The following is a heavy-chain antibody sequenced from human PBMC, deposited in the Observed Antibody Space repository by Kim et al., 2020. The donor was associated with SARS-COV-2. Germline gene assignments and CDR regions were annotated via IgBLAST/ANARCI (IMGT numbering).Heavy chain of an antibody. CDR2: FNPNSGGT. J-gene: IGHJ4*02. CDR3: ARDGDFWSGSLDY. CDR1: EYTFTGYY. Sequence: ASVKVSCKASEYTFTGYYMHWVRQAPGQGLEWMGWFNPNSGGTNYAQKFQGRVTMTRDTSISTAYMELSRLRSDDTAVYYCARDGDFWSGSLDYWGQGTLVTVSS. V-gene: IGHV1-2*02. D-gene: IGHD3-3*01.